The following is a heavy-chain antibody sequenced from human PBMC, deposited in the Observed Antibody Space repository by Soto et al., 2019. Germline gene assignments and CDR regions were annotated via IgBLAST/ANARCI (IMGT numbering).Heavy chain of an antibody. Sequence: QVQLQESGPGLVKPSGTLSLTCAVSGGSISSSHWWTWVRQSPGKGLEYIGEISHSGTSNSNPSLKSRVTLSVDKSKNRFSLTLTSVTAADTGVYYCARVVLTITRGAFDAWGQGTLVIVSS. J-gene: IGHJ3*01. CDR1: GGSISSSHW. D-gene: IGHD3-9*01. CDR2: ISHSGTS. CDR3: ARVVLTITRGAFDA. V-gene: IGHV4-4*02.